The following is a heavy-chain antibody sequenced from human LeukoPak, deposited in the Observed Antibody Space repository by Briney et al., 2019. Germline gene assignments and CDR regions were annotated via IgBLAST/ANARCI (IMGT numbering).Heavy chain of an antibody. CDR2: IYYSGST. Sequence: SETLSLTCTVSGGSISSYYWSWIRQPPGKGLEWIGYIYYSGSTNYNPSLKSRVTISVDTSKNQFSLKLSSVTAADTAVYYCARDRFYYYASGSQTPYYYYYMDVWGKGTTVTISS. V-gene: IGHV4-59*12. CDR1: GGSISSYY. D-gene: IGHD3-10*01. CDR3: ARDRFYYYASGSQTPYYYYYMDV. J-gene: IGHJ6*03.